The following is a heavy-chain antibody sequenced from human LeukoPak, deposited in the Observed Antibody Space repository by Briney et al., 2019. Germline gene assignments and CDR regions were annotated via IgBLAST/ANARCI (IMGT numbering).Heavy chain of an antibody. J-gene: IGHJ4*02. CDR2: IYWNDDK. D-gene: IGHD3-3*01. V-gene: IGHV2-5*01. CDR1: GFSLRTRGVG. Sequence: VSGPTLVNPTQTLTLTCTFSGFSLRTRGVGVGWIRQPPGKALEWLALIYWNDDKRYSPSLKSRLTITKDTSKNQVVLTMTNMDPVDTATYYCAHRKKQTECFDYWGQGTLVTVSS. CDR3: AHRKKQTECFDY.